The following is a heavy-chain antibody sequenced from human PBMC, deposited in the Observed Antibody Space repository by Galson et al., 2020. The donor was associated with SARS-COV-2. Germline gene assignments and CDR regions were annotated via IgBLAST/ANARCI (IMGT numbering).Heavy chain of an antibody. CDR1: GFTFSSYW. CDR3: ARGDMGNDYFDY. J-gene: IGHJ4*02. CDR2: IYSEGSST. D-gene: IGHD7-27*01. V-gene: IGHV3-74*01. Sequence: ALHGESLKISCAASGFTFSSYWMHWVRPAPGKGLVWVSRIYSEGSSTSYADSVKGRFTISGDNAKNTLYLQMNSLRAEDTAVYYCARGDMGNDYFDYWGQGTLVTVSS.